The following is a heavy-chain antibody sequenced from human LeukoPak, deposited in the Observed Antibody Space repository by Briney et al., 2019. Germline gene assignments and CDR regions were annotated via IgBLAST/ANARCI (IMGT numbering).Heavy chain of an antibody. CDR3: AKDLTEYSYGTSESLY. D-gene: IGHD5-18*01. CDR2: IYYSGST. Sequence: PSETLSLTCTVSGVSISSYYWSWIRQPPGKGLEWIGYIYYSGSTNYNPSLKSRVTISVDTSKNQFSLKLSSVTAADTAVYYCAKDLTEYSYGTSESLYWGQGTLVTVSS. V-gene: IGHV4-59*12. J-gene: IGHJ4*02. CDR1: GVSISSYY.